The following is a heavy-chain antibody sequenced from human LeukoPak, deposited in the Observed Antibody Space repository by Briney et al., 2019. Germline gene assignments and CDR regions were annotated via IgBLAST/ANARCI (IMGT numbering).Heavy chain of an antibody. CDR2: IIPIFGTA. CDR3: ARIRRQLANYYDSSGYSREYDY. J-gene: IGHJ4*02. Sequence: SVKVSCKASGGTFSSYAISWVRQAPGQGLEWMGGIIPIFGTANYAQKFQGRVTITADESTSTAYMELSSLRSEDTAVYYCARIRRQLANYYDSSGYSREYDYWGQGTLVTISS. CDR1: GGTFSSYA. V-gene: IGHV1-69*13. D-gene: IGHD3-22*01.